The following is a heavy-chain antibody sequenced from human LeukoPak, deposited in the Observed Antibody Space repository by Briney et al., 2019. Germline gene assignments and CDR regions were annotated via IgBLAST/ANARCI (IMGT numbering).Heavy chain of an antibody. D-gene: IGHD5-18*01. Sequence: GESLKISCKGSGYSFSSYWIAWVRPMPGKGLEWMGIIYPGDSGTRYSPSFQGQVTISADKSISTAYLQWSSLKASDTAIYYCARGYSFGLFDYWGQGTLLTVSS. CDR2: IYPGDSGT. J-gene: IGHJ4*02. CDR1: GYSFSSYW. CDR3: ARGYSFGLFDY. V-gene: IGHV5-51*01.